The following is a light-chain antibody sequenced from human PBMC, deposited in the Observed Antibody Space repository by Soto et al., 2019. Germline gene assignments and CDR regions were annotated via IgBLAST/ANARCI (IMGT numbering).Light chain of an antibody. CDR1: SNDVGRNNL. CDR3: CSYTGSNIYWV. CDR2: EVN. Sequence: QSALTQPASMSGSLGQSITISCPGTSNDVGRNNLVSWYQLHPGKGPTLMIYEVNKRPSGVSNRFSGSKSANTASLTISGLQAEDEAAYYCCSYTGSNIYWVFGGGTQLTVL. J-gene: IGLJ3*02. V-gene: IGLV2-23*02.